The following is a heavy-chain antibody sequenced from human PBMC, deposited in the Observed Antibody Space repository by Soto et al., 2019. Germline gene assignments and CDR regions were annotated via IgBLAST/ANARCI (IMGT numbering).Heavy chain of an antibody. CDR1: GFTFSSYA. J-gene: IGHJ5*02. D-gene: IGHD3-10*01. Sequence: GGSLRLSCAASGFTFSSYAMHWVRQAPGKGLEWVAVISYDGSNKYYADSVKGRFTISRDNSKNTLYLQMNSLRAEDTAVYYCARVNYGSGSQSPWGQGTLVTVSS. CDR2: ISYDGSNK. CDR3: ARVNYGSGSQSP. V-gene: IGHV3-30-3*01.